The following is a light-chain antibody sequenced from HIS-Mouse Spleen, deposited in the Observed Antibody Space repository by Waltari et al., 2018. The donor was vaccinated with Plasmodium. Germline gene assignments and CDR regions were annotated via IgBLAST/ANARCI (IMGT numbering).Light chain of an antibody. Sequence: SYELTQPPSVSVSPGQTARITYSGDALPKKYAYWYQQKSGQAPVLVLYEDSKRPSGIPEGVSGSSSGTMATLTISGAQVEDEADYYGYSTDSSGNHRVFGGGTKLTVL. CDR1: ALPKKY. CDR3: YSTDSSGNHRV. CDR2: EDS. V-gene: IGLV3-10*01. J-gene: IGLJ3*02.